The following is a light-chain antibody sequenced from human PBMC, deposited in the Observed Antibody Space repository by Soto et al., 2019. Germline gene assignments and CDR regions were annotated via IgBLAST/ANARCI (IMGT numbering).Light chain of an antibody. CDR2: DAS. Sequence: DIQMTQSPSTLSASVGDRVTITCRASQSISSWLAWYQQKPGKAPRLLIYDASYLERGVPSRFSGSGSGTEFTLTISDLQPDDLATYYCQQYNSFWTFGQGT. CDR1: QSISSW. V-gene: IGKV1-5*01. CDR3: QQYNSFWT. J-gene: IGKJ1*01.